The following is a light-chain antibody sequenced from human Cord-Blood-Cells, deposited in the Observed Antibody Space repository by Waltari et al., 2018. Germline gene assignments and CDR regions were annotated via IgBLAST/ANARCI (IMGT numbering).Light chain of an antibody. CDR2: EVS. Sequence: QSALTPPASVSGSPGQSITIPCTGTSSDVGGYNSVSWYQQHPGKAPKLMIYEVSNRPSGVSNRFSGSKSGNTASLTISGLQAEDEADYYCSSYTSSSTLVFGTGTKVTVL. J-gene: IGLJ1*01. V-gene: IGLV2-14*01. CDR3: SSYTSSSTLV. CDR1: SSDVGGYNS.